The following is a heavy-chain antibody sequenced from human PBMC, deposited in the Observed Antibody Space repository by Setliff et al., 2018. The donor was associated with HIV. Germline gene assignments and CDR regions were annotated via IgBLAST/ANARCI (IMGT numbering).Heavy chain of an antibody. CDR2: ISWNSGSI. CDR3: ARLGDIFAYYNYYYLDV. CDR1: GFTFDDHG. Sequence: AGGSLRLSCAASGFTFDDHGMSWVRQAPGKGLEWVSGISWNSGSIGYADSVKGRFTISRDNAMNSLYLQMNSLRAEDTAVYYCARLGDIFAYYNYYYLDVWGKGTTVTVSS. V-gene: IGHV3-20*04. J-gene: IGHJ6*03. D-gene: IGHD3-10*01.